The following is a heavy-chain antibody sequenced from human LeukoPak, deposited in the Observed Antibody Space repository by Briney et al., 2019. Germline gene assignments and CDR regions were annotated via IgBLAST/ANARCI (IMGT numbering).Heavy chain of an antibody. CDR1: GGSISSYY. V-gene: IGHV4-59*01. CDR3: ARAILAAADYYYYYYMDV. Sequence: SETLSLTCTVSGGSISSYYWSWIRQPPEKELEWIGYIYYSGSTNYTPSLKSRVTISVDTSKNQFSLKLSSVTAADTAVYYCARAILAAADYYYYYYMDVWGKGTTVTVSS. CDR2: IYYSGST. D-gene: IGHD6-13*01. J-gene: IGHJ6*03.